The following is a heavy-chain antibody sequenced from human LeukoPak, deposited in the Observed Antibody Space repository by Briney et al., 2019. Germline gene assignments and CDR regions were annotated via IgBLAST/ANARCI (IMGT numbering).Heavy chain of an antibody. CDR3: ARGPTISETGYFDY. J-gene: IGHJ4*03. V-gene: IGHV4-34*01. Sequence: SAALSLTFAVYGGSLRSYYWSWIRPSPGKGLEWIAEINHRGDTNYNTSGKSRVTISVDTSKNQFSLRVPSLTAADTAVYYSARGPTISETGYFDYWGQGTLVTVSS. D-gene: IGHD1-1*01. CDR2: INHRGDT. CDR1: GGSLRSYY.